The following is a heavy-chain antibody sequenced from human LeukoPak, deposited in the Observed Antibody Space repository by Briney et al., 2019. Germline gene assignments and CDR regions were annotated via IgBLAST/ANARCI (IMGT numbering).Heavy chain of an antibody. D-gene: IGHD3-10*01. V-gene: IGHV4-38-2*02. CDR2: VHHTGST. J-gene: IGHJ5*02. CDR1: GYSISRGYY. CDR3: ARDWGFGDSEDWFDP. Sequence: SSETLSLTCNVSGYSISRGYYWGWIRQPPGKGLEWIGSVHHTGSTYYNPSLRSRVSISVDKSTNHISLEVTSVTAADTAVYYCARDWGFGDSEDWFDPWGQGTLVTVSS.